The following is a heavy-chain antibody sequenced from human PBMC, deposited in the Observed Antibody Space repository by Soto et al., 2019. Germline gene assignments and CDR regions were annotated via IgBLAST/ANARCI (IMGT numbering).Heavy chain of an antibody. CDR3: ERDERGYSYGLRFDY. Sequence: PGGSLRLSCAASGFTFSSYSMNWVRQAPGKGLEWVSYISSSSSTIYYADSVKGRFTISRDNAKNSLYLQMNSLRDEDTAVYYCERDERGYSYGLRFDYWGQGTLVTVSS. V-gene: IGHV3-48*02. CDR1: GFTFSSYS. J-gene: IGHJ4*02. CDR2: ISSSSSTI. D-gene: IGHD5-18*01.